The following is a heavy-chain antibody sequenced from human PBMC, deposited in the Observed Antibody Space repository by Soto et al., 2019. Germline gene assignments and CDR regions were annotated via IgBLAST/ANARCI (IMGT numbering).Heavy chain of an antibody. V-gene: IGHV5-51*01. J-gene: IGHJ6*02. CDR1: GYIFTDLC. CDR2: ICPGYSNI. CDR3: ARXEVPWGGHGMAV. D-gene: IGHD3-16*01. Sequence: GESLKISCKGSGYIFTDLCIVWVRQMSGKGLEWVGIICPGYSNIIYSPSVQGQVTISADMSISTAYLQWSSLKASDTAMYYCARXEVPWGGHGMAVWGQGTTVXVSS.